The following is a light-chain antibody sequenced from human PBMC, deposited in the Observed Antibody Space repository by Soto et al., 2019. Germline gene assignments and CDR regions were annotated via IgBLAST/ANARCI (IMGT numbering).Light chain of an antibody. CDR3: QQYYNRPPWT. J-gene: IGKJ1*01. CDR1: RSVDTD. V-gene: IGKV3-15*01. CDR2: ATS. Sequence: RLMPQSKATLSVSPGDSATLSCRASRSVDTDLAWYQQKPGQAPRLLVFATSARATGVPDRFRGSRSGTDFTLTISSLQPEDSATYYCQQYYNRPPWTFGQGTKVDIK.